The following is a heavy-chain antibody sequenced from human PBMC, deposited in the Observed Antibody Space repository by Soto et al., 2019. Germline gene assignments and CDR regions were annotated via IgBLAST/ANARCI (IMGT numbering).Heavy chain of an antibody. J-gene: IGHJ4*02. V-gene: IGHV3-74*01. CDR3: ARGLYRDYDHDY. CDR1: GFTFSSYW. CDR2: IHSDGVNT. D-gene: IGHD3-22*01. Sequence: EVQLVESGGGLVQPGGSLRLSCGASGFTFSSYWMHWVRQAPGKGLVWVSRIHSDGVNTNYADSVKGRFTISRDNAKNTVYLQMNSLRAEDTAVYFCARGLYRDYDHDYWGQGTLVTVSS.